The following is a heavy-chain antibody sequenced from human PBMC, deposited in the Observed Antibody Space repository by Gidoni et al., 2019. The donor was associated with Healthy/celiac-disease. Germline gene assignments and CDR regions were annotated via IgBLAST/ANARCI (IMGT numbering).Heavy chain of an antibody. CDR2: INPSGGST. CDR3: ARVLVPAAIWGDYYYGMDV. J-gene: IGHJ6*02. CDR1: GYTFTSYY. D-gene: IGHD2-2*02. V-gene: IGHV1-46*01. Sequence: QVQLVQSGAEVKKPGASVKVSCKASGYTFTSYYMHWVRQAPGQGLEWMGIINPSGGSTSYAQKFQGRVTMTSDTSTSTVYMELSSLRSEDTAVYYCARVLVPAAIWGDYYYGMDVWGQGTTVTVSS.